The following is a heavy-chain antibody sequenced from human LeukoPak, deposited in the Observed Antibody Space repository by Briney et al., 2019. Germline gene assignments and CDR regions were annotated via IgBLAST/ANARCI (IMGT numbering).Heavy chain of an antibody. V-gene: IGHV3-13*01. D-gene: IGHD3-22*01. Sequence: PGGSLTLSCAASGFTFSRYDMHWVRQAPGKGLEWVSGIATTGGTYYADSVKGRFTISRENAKNSLYLQMNSLRAEDTAVYYCARSYYYDSSGYYPPPDYWGQGTLVTVSS. CDR2: IATTGGT. CDR3: ARSYYYDSSGYYPPPDY. CDR1: GFTFSRYD. J-gene: IGHJ4*02.